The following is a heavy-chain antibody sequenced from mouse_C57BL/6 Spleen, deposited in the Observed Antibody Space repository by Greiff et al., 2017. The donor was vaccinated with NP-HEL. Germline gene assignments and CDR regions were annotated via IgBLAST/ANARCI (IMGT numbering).Heavy chain of an antibody. Sequence: VQLQQSGPELVKPGASVKISCKASGYAFSSSWMNWVKQRPGKGLEWIGRIYPGDGDTNYNGKFKGKATLTADKSSSTAYMQLSSLTSEDSAVYCWASDYYGSTFAYWGQGTLVTVSA. CDR2: IYPGDGDT. CDR3: ASDYYGSTFAY. J-gene: IGHJ3*01. D-gene: IGHD1-1*01. V-gene: IGHV1-82*01. CDR1: GYAFSSSW.